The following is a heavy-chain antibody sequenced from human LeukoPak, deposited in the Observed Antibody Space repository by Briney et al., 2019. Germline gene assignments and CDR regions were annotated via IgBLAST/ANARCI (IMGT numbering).Heavy chain of an antibody. Sequence: GGSLRLSCEASGFTFTTYSMTWVRQAPGKGLEWVSAISGSGGSTYHADSVKGRFTISRDNSKNTLYLQMNSLRAEDTAVYYCARQYYDILTGLNAFDIWGQGTMVTVSS. CDR3: ARQYYDILTGLNAFDI. CDR1: GFTFTTYS. CDR2: ISGSGGST. J-gene: IGHJ3*02. V-gene: IGHV3-23*01. D-gene: IGHD3-9*01.